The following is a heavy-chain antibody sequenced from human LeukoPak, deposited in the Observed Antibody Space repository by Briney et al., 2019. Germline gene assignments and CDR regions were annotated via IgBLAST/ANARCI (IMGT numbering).Heavy chain of an antibody. CDR3: ARRGDV. J-gene: IGHJ6*04. CDR1: GMSFSGYY. V-gene: IGHV4-34*10. CDR2: VDHSGST. Sequence: PSETLSLTCAVYGMSFSGYYWTWIRQPPGKGLEWVGEVDHSGSTNYNPSLKSRLTISLDTSENQFFLNLSSVTAADTAVYYCARRGDVWGKGTTVTISS.